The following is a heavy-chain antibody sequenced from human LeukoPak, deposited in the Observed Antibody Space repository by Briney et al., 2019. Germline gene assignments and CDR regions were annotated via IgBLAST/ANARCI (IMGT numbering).Heavy chain of an antibody. J-gene: IGHJ4*02. Sequence: GGSLRLSCAAYGFTFNNYAMSWVRQAPGKGLEWVSGISSSGGSTYYADSVKGRFTISRDNSKNMLYLQMNSLRADDTAIYYCANDAGYSALRWGLGTLVTVSS. D-gene: IGHD5-18*01. CDR2: ISSSGGST. CDR1: GFTFNNYA. V-gene: IGHV3-23*01. CDR3: ANDAGYSALR.